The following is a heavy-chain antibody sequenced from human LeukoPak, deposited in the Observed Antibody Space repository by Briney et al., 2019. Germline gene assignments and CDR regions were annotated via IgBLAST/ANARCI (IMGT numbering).Heavy chain of an antibody. V-gene: IGHV3-23*01. D-gene: IGHD3-10*01. CDR2: IRGSGDST. CDR3: AKVRNVLLWFGEYDY. Sequence: PGGSLRLSCAVSGFTFSTYAMSWVRQAPGKGLEWVSGIRGSGDSTYYADSVKGRFTISRDNSKNTLYLQMNSLRAEDTAVYYCAKVRNVLLWFGEYDYWGQGTLVTVSS. CDR1: GFTFSTYA. J-gene: IGHJ4*02.